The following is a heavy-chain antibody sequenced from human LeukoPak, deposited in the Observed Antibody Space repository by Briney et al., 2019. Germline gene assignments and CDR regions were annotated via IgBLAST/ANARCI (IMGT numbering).Heavy chain of an antibody. Sequence: GGSLRLSCAASGFTFSSYAMSWVRQAPGKGLEWVSAISGSGGSTYYAESVKGRFTISRDNSKNTLYLQMNSLSAEDTAVYYCASLGSIYGMDVWGQGTTVTVSS. CDR3: ASLGSIYGMDV. J-gene: IGHJ6*02. D-gene: IGHD6-6*01. CDR2: ISGSGGST. V-gene: IGHV3-23*01. CDR1: GFTFSSYA.